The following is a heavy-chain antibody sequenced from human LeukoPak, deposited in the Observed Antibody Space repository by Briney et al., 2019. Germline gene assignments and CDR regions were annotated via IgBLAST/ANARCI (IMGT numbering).Heavy chain of an antibody. CDR1: GGSISSSSYY. Sequence: PSETLSLTCTVSGGSISSSSYYWGWIRQPPGKGLEWIGSIYYSGSTYYNPSLKSRVTISVDTSKNQLSLKLSSVTAADTAVYYCARDPRGFSYHTYDYWGQGTRVTVSS. V-gene: IGHV4-39*02. J-gene: IGHJ4*02. D-gene: IGHD5-18*01. CDR3: ARDPRGFSYHTYDY. CDR2: IYYSGST.